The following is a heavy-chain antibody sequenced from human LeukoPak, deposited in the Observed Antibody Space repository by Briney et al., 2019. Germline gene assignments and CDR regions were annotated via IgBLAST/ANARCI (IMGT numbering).Heavy chain of an antibody. CDR1: GGSISRYY. Sequence: SETLSLTCTVSGGSISRYYWSWIRQPAGKGLEWIGRIYTSGSTNYNPSLKSRVTMSVDTSKNQFSLKLSSVTAADTAVYYCARDSDCSSTSCYQDYWGQGTLVTVSS. CDR2: IYTSGST. V-gene: IGHV4-4*07. J-gene: IGHJ4*02. CDR3: ARDSDCSSTSCYQDY. D-gene: IGHD2-2*01.